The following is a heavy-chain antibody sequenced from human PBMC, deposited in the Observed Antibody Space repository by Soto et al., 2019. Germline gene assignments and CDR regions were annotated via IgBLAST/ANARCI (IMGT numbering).Heavy chain of an antibody. D-gene: IGHD5-12*01. CDR1: GGSISSYY. CDR3: ARGGLLSGYDYARFDY. Sequence: QVQLQESGPGLVKPSETMSLTCSVSGGSISSYYWSWIRQPPGKGLEWIGYIDYSGNTNYNPSLKRRVTISVDTPKNQFSLKLYSVTAADTAVYYCARGGLLSGYDYARFDYWGQGTLVTVSS. CDR2: IDYSGNT. V-gene: IGHV4-59*01. J-gene: IGHJ4*02.